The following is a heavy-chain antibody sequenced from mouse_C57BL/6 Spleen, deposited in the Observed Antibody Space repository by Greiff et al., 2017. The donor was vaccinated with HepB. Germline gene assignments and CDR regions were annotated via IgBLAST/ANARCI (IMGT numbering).Heavy chain of an antibody. CDR2: IDPSDSYT. CDR3: ATVTGKDAMDY. Sequence: VQLKQPGAELVMPGASVKLSCKASGYTFTSYWMHWVKQRPGQGLEWIGEIDPSDSYTNYNQKFKGKSTLTVDKSSSTAYMQLSSLTSEDSAVYYCATVTGKDAMDYWGQGTSVTVSS. J-gene: IGHJ4*01. D-gene: IGHD4-1*01. V-gene: IGHV1-69*01. CDR1: GYTFTSYW.